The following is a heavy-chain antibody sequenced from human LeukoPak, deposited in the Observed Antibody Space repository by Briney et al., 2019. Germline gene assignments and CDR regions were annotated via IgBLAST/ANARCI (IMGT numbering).Heavy chain of an antibody. CDR1: GFTFSSYW. CDR2: IKGIGPTT. CDR3: ARAGELRYMDV. V-gene: IGHV3-48*04. D-gene: IGHD3-16*01. Sequence: GGSLRLSCAASGFTFSSYWMSWVRQAPGKGLEWVSTIKGIGPTTYYADSLKGRFTISRDNAKNSLFLQMSSLRADDTAIYYCARAGELRYMDVWGKGTAVTVSS. J-gene: IGHJ6*03.